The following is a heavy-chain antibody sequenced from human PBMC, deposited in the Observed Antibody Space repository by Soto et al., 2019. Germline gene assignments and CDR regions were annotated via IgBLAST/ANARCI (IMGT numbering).Heavy chain of an antibody. CDR1: GYAFTTYG. Sequence: QVHLAQSGAEVKKPGASVKVSCQGSGYAFTTYGITWVRQAPGQGLEWMGWISAHNGNTNYAQKLQGRVTVTRDTSPSTAYMELRSLRYDDTAVYYCARGRYGDYWGQGALVTVSS. D-gene: IGHD1-1*01. J-gene: IGHJ4*02. V-gene: IGHV1-18*01. CDR3: ARGRYGDY. CDR2: ISAHNGNT.